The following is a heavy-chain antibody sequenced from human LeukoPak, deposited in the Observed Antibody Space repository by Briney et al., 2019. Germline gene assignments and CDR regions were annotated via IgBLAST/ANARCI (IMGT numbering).Heavy chain of an antibody. Sequence: AGGSLRLSCAASGFTFSSYAMHWVRQAPGKGLEWVAVISYDGSNKYYADSVKGRFTISRDNSKNTLYLQMNSLRAEDTAVYYCARVGVEYSSSFDYYMDVWGKGTTVTVSS. CDR2: ISYDGSNK. V-gene: IGHV3-30-3*01. CDR3: ARVGVEYSSSFDYYMDV. D-gene: IGHD6-6*01. CDR1: GFTFSSYA. J-gene: IGHJ6*03.